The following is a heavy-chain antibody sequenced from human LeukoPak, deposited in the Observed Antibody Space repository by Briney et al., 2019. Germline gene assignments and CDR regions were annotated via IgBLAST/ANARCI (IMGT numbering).Heavy chain of an antibody. CDR3: ARDRGYCSGGSCYRWFDP. Sequence: SETLSLTCTVSGGSMNNYYWIWIRQPPGKGLEWIGYIYYSGSTNYNPSLKSRVTISVDTSKNQFSLKLSSVTAADTAVYYCARDRGYCSGGSCYRWFDPWGQGTLVTVSS. J-gene: IGHJ5*02. D-gene: IGHD2-15*01. CDR2: IYYSGST. V-gene: IGHV4-59*01. CDR1: GGSMNNYY.